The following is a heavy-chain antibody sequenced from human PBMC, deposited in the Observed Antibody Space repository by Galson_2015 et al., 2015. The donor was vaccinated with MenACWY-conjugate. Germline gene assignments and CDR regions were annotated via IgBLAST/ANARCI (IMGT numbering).Heavy chain of an antibody. Sequence: QSGAEVKKPGESLSISCKGSGYSFSTYWIAWVRQLPGTGLEWMGLISPGDSNTRYSPAVHGRVTISADNSISTAYLQLHSLQASDTALYYCARHPPGGRGMDVWGQGTTVTVSS. CDR2: ISPGDSNT. V-gene: IGHV5-51*01. D-gene: IGHD1-26*01. CDR3: ARHPPGGRGMDV. J-gene: IGHJ6*02. CDR1: GYSFSTYW.